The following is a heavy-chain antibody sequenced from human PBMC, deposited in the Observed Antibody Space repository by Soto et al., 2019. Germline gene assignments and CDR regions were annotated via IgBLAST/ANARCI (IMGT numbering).Heavy chain of an antibody. Sequence: QIPLKESGPTLLKPTQTLTLTCTFSGFSLSNSGVGVGWIRQPPGQDLEWLALIYWAYDTRYSPSLKSRLPITKDTSKTQVVLTVTIMDPVDTATYYCAHGHEAAAGTGRNWFDPWGQGTLVTGSS. J-gene: IGHJ5*02. CDR2: IYWAYDT. D-gene: IGHD6-13*01. CDR1: GFSLSNSGVG. V-gene: IGHV2-5*02. CDR3: AHGHEAAAGTGRNWFDP.